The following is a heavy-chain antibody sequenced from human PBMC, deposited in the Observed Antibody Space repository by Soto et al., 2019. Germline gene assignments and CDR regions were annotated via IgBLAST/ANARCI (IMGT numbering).Heavy chain of an antibody. J-gene: IGHJ4*02. Sequence: SGGSLRLSCAASGFTFSSYAMHWVRQAPGKGLEWVAVISYDGSNKYYADSVKGRFTISRDNSKNTLYLQMNSLRAEDTAVYYCARDQSYYYDSSGYSPMGYWGQGTLVTVSS. D-gene: IGHD3-22*01. CDR1: GFTFSSYA. CDR2: ISYDGSNK. V-gene: IGHV3-30-3*01. CDR3: ARDQSYYYDSSGYSPMGY.